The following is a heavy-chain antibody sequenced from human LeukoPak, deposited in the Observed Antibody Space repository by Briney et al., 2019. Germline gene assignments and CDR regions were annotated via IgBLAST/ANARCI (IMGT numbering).Heavy chain of an antibody. CDR3: ARQTGSGLFILP. CDR1: GVSISSSKSY. D-gene: IGHD3-10*01. J-gene: IGHJ4*02. Sequence: SETLSLTCTVSGVSISSSKSYGGWIRQPPGKGLEWIGSIYYSGNTYYNASFKSQVSISIDMSENQFSLMLTSVTAADTAVYYCARQTGSGLFILPGGQGTLVTVSS. V-gene: IGHV4-39*01. CDR2: IYYSGNT.